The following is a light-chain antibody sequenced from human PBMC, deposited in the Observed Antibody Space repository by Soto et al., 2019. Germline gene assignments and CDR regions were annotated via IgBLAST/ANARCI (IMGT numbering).Light chain of an antibody. J-gene: IGKJ4*01. CDR2: AAS. V-gene: IGKV1-12*01. Sequence: DIQMTQSPSSVSASVGDRVTITCRASQGVSNWLAWYQQKPGKAPKLLIYAASTLESGVSLRFSGSGSGTEFTLTISSLQPEDFATYYCQHLNSYPRALAFGGGTKVEI. CDR3: QHLNSYPRALA. CDR1: QGVSNW.